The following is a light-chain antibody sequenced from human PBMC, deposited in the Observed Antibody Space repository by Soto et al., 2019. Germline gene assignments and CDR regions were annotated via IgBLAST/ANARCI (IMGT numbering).Light chain of an antibody. CDR3: QQYHSSPLVT. Sequence: EIVLTQSPGTLSLSPGERATLSCRASQSVSSTYLAWYQQKPGQAPRLLIYGASSRATGIPDRFSGSVYGTDFRLTISRLEPEDCAVYYCQQYHSSPLVTFGQGTRLEIK. V-gene: IGKV3-20*01. CDR1: QSVSSTY. CDR2: GAS. J-gene: IGKJ5*01.